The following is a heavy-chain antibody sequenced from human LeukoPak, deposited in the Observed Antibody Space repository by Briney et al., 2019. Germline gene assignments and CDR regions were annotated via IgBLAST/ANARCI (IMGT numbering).Heavy chain of an antibody. V-gene: IGHV3-23*01. Sequence: PGGSLRLSCAASGFTVSNNYMSWVRQAPGKGLEWVSAISGSGGSTYYADSVKGRFTISRDNSKNTLFLQMNSLRAEDTAVYYCAKDRSCSGSSCNVGSWGQGTMVTVSS. CDR1: GFTVSNNY. J-gene: IGHJ3*01. CDR2: ISGSGGST. CDR3: AKDRSCSGSSCNVGS. D-gene: IGHD2-2*01.